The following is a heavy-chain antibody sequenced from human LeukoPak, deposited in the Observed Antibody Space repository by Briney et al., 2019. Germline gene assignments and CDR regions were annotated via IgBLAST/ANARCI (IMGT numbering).Heavy chain of an antibody. V-gene: IGHV1-24*01. D-gene: IGHD2-2*01. J-gene: IGHJ4*02. Sequence: ASVKVSCKVSGYTLTELSMHWVRQAPGKGLEWMGGFDPEDGETIYAQKFQGRVTMTEDTSTDTAYMELSSLRSEDTAVYYCARESRGYCSSTSCYEEDPPFDYWGQGTLVTVSS. CDR1: GYTLTELS. CDR2: FDPEDGET. CDR3: ARESRGYCSSTSCYEEDPPFDY.